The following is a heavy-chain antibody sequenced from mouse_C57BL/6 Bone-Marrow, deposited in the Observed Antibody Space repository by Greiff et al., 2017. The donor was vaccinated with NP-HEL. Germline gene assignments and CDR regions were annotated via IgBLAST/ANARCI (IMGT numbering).Heavy chain of an antibody. CDR3: ARRIITTALAGRYFDV. CDR2: IDPSDSYT. CDR1: GYTFTSYW. V-gene: IGHV1-69*01. D-gene: IGHD1-1*01. J-gene: IGHJ1*03. Sequence: QVQLQQSGAELVMPGASVKLSCKASGYTFTSYWMHWVKQRPGQGLEWIGEIDPSDSYTNYNQKFKGKSTLTVDKSSSTAYMQLSSLTSEDSAVYYCARRIITTALAGRYFDVWGTGTTVTVSS.